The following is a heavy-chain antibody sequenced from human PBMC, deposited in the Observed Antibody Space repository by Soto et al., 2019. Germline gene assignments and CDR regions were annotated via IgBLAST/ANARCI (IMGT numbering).Heavy chain of an antibody. CDR1: GGSISSYY. CDR3: ARLRVVPAAYDAFDI. D-gene: IGHD2-2*01. CDR2: IYYSGST. Sequence: SETLSLTCTVSGGSISSYYWSWIRQPPGKGLEWIGYIYYSGSTNYNPSLKSRVTISVDTSKNQFSLKLSSVTAADTAVYYCARLRVVPAAYDAFDIWGQGTMVTVSS. J-gene: IGHJ3*02. V-gene: IGHV4-59*08.